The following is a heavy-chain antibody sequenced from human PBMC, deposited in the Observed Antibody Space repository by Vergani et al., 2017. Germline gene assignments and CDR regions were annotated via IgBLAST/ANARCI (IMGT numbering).Heavy chain of an antibody. D-gene: IGHD2-15*01. CDR1: GFTFSSYA. J-gene: IGHJ4*02. Sequence: EVQLVESGGGLVQPGGSLRLSCAASGFTFSSYAMSWVRQAPGKGLEWVSAISGSGGSTYYADSVKGRFTISRDNSKNTLYLQMNSLRAEDTAVYYCANTPGYCSGGSCYPPDYWGQGTLVTVSS. CDR2: ISGSGGST. V-gene: IGHV3-23*04. CDR3: ANTPGYCSGGSCYPPDY.